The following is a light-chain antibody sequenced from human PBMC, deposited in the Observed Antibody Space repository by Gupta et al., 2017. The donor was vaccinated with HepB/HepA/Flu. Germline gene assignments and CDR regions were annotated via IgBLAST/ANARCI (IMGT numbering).Light chain of an antibody. J-gene: IGLJ1*01. V-gene: IGLV7-43*01. CDR1: SGAVTSGHY. CDR2: STS. Sequence: QTVVTQEPSLTVSPGGTVTLTCTSSSGAVTSGHYANWVQQKPGPALRGLIYSTSNKYSWTPARFSVSLLGGNAALTLSGVQPDDEAYYYCLLYNGGIECVFGTGTKVTVI. CDR3: LLYNGGIECV.